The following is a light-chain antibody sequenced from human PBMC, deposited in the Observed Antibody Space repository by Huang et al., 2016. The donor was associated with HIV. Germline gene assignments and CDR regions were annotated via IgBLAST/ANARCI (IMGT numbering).Light chain of an antibody. J-gene: IGKJ2*01. CDR2: GAS. CDR3: QQYDTFS. Sequence: EVVLTQSPGILSLSAGERACLSCRASRNLTNSQLAWYQQKVGQPPRLLVFGASTRVSGVPERCTVGVSGRDFTLSISGLEPDDFATYYCQQYDTFSFGQGTRLE. CDR1: RNLTNSQ. V-gene: IGKV3-20*01.